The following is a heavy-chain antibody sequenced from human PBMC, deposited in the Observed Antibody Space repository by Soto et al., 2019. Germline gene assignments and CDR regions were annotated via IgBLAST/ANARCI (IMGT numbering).Heavy chain of an antibody. CDR3: ARPMVRGVIEFDY. J-gene: IGHJ4*02. V-gene: IGHV1-3*01. Sequence: ASVKVSCKASGYTFTSYAMHWVRQAPGQRLEWMGWINAGNGNTKYSQKFQGRVTITRDTSASTAYMELRSLRSEDTAVYYCARPMVRGVIEFDYWGQGTLVTVSS. CDR2: INAGNGNT. CDR1: GYTFTSYA. D-gene: IGHD3-10*01.